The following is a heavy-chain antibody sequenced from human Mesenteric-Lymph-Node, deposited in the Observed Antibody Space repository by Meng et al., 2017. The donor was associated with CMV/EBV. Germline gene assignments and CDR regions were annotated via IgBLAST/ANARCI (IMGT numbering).Heavy chain of an antibody. V-gene: IGHV1-3*01. J-gene: IGHJ4*02. Sequence: CKASGYTFTDYPLHRVRQAPGQRLEWMGWINPFNGNTKHSQKFQGRVTITRDTSANTAYMELSSLRSEDTAIYYCTRGGNTAYAHFDYWGQGTLVTVSS. CDR1: GYTFTDYP. D-gene: IGHD5-12*01. CDR2: INPFNGNT. CDR3: TRGGNTAYAHFDY.